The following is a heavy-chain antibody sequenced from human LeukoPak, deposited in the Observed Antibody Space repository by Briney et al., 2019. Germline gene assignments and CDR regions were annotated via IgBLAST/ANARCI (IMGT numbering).Heavy chain of an antibody. CDR2: INHSGST. Sequence: PSETLSLTCAVYGGSFSGYYWSWIRQPPGTGLEWIGEINHSGSTNYNPSLKSRITISVDTSKNQFSLKLSSVTAADTAVYYCARGRGRAAAGLDYFDYWGQGTLVTVSS. V-gene: IGHV4-34*01. J-gene: IGHJ4*02. D-gene: IGHD6-13*01. CDR3: ARGRGRAAAGLDYFDY. CDR1: GGSFSGYY.